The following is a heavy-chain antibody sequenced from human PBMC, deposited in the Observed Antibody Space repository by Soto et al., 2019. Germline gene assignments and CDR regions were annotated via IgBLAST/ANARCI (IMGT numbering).Heavy chain of an antibody. D-gene: IGHD5-12*01. CDR3: ANLWGDGYNLGQDYNGMDV. V-gene: IGHV3-33*03. J-gene: IGHJ6*02. Sequence: QVQMVESGGGVVQPGRSLRLSCAASGFSFENYGMHWVRQAPGRGLEWVAIIWYDGSLQYYAATVKGRFTISRVKSKNTLYLEMNSLRAEDTAVYYCANLWGDGYNLGQDYNGMDVWGQGTTVIVS. CDR1: GFSFENYG. CDR2: IWYDGSLQ.